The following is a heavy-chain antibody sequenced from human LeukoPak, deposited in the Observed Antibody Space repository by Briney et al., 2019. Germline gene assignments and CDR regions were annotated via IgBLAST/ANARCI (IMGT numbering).Heavy chain of an antibody. CDR2: ISTYNGNT. CDR3: ARDTRIQPWNCFDP. V-gene: IGHV1-18*01. J-gene: IGHJ5*02. D-gene: IGHD5-18*01. CDR1: GYTFTSYG. Sequence: GASVKVSCKASGYTFTSYGISWLRQAPGQRLEWMGWISTYNGNTNYAQKLQGRVTMTTDTSTSTAYMELRSLRSDDTAVYSCARDTRIQPWNCFDPWGQGTLVTVSS.